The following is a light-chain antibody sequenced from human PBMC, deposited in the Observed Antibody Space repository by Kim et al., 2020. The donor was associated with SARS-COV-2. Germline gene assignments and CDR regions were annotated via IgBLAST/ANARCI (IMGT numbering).Light chain of an antibody. Sequence: QSALTQPASVSGSPGQSITISCTGTSSDVGGYNFVSWYQQHPGKAPKLMIYDVSNRPSGVSNRFSGSKSGNTASLTISGLRAEDEADYYCSSYAGSSTLGLFGGGTQLTVL. J-gene: IGLJ2*01. CDR2: DVS. CDR1: SSDVGGYNF. CDR3: SSYAGSSTLGL. V-gene: IGLV2-14*03.